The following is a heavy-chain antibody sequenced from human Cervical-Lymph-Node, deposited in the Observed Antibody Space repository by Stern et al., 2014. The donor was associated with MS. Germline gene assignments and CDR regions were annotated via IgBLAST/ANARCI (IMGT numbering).Heavy chain of an antibody. Sequence: MQLVESGGGVVQPGRSLRLSCAASGFTFSSYGMHWVRQAPGKGLEWVAVIWYDGSNKCYADSVKGRFTISRDNSKNTLYLQMNSLRAEDTAVYYCARDCKLRYYYYGMDVWGQGTTVTVSS. CDR2: IWYDGSNK. CDR3: ARDCKLRYYYYGMDV. D-gene: IGHD1-26*01. CDR1: GFTFSSYG. J-gene: IGHJ6*02. V-gene: IGHV3-33*01.